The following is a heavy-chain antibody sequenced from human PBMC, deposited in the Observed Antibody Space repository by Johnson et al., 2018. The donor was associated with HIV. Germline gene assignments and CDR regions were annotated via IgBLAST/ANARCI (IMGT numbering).Heavy chain of an antibody. CDR2: INWNGGSK. CDR1: GFTFSSYA. D-gene: IGHD3-16*02. Sequence: VQLVESGGGLVQPGGSLRLSCVASGFTFSSYAMHWVRQAPGKGLEWVSGINWNGGSKNYADSVQGRFAISRDNSKNSLYLQMNSLRAEDTALYYCARVITFGGVIDSDDAFDGWGHGTMVTVSS. CDR3: ARVITFGGVIDSDDAFDG. J-gene: IGHJ3*01. V-gene: IGHV3-20*04.